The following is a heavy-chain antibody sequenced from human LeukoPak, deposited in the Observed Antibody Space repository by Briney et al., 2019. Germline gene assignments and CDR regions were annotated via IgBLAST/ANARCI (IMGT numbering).Heavy chain of an antibody. Sequence: PSETLSLTCTDSGYSISSGYYWGWIRQPPGKGLEWIGSIYHSGSTYYNPSLKGRVTISVDTSKNQFSLKLSSVTAADTAVYYCARDGGDGYEHYMDVWGKGTTVTVSS. CDR1: GYSISSGYY. J-gene: IGHJ6*03. V-gene: IGHV4-38-2*02. D-gene: IGHD5-24*01. CDR3: ARDGGDGYEHYMDV. CDR2: IYHSGST.